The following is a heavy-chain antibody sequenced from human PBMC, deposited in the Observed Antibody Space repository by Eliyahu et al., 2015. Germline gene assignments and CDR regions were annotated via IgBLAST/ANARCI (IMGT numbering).Heavy chain of an antibody. J-gene: IGHJ4*02. V-gene: IGHV1-46*01. CDR2: MNPSDGRT. Sequence: QVQLVQSGAEVKKPGASVRISCXASGYTFTHYXXHWVRQAPGQGLEWMGFMNPSDGRTTYAQKFEGRVTMTTYTSTSTVYMDLTGLRSGDTAVYYCARTEQWLDLDSWGQGTLVTVSS. CDR1: GYTFTHYX. CDR3: ARTEQWLDLDS. D-gene: IGHD6-19*01.